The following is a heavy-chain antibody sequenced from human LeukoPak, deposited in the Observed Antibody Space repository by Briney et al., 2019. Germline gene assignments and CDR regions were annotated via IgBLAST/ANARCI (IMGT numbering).Heavy chain of an antibody. D-gene: IGHD1-26*01. CDR1: GGSISSYY. Sequence: SETLSLTCTVSGGSISSYYWSWIRQPPGKGLEWIGYIYYSGSTNYNPSLKSRVTISVDTSKNQFSLKLSSVTAADTAVYYCARGFSGSDGTVGVDYWGQGTLVTVSS. CDR2: IYYSGST. J-gene: IGHJ4*02. CDR3: ARGFSGSDGTVGVDY. V-gene: IGHV4-59*01.